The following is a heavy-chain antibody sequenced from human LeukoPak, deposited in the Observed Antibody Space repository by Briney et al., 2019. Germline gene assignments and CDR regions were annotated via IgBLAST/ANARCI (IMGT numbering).Heavy chain of an antibody. CDR2: LYSDGST. V-gene: IGHV3-53*01. J-gene: IGHJ5*02. CDR3: ARSFDFPNWFDP. Sequence: GGSLRLSCAASGFTVSRNYMSWVRQAPGKGLEWVSVLYSDGSTYYADSVKGRFTISRDNSKNTLYLQMNSLRAEDTAVYYCARSFDFPNWFDPWGQGTLVTVFS. D-gene: IGHD3-9*01. CDR1: GFTVSRNY.